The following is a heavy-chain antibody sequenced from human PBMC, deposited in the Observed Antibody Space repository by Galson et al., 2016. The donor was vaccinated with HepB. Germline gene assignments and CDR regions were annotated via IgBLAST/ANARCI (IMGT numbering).Heavy chain of an antibody. CDR3: ARGYFDRSGPYYFDY. D-gene: IGHD3-22*01. CDR1: GFTVSGKC. V-gene: IGHV3-66*01. J-gene: IGHJ4*02. CDR2: LYSGGAT. Sequence: SLRLSCAASGFTVSGKCMIWVRQAPGKGLEWVSVLYSGGATYYAGSVKGRFTISRDNSENTLYLQMNSLRAEDTAVYSCARGYFDRSGPYYFDYWGQGTLVTVSS.